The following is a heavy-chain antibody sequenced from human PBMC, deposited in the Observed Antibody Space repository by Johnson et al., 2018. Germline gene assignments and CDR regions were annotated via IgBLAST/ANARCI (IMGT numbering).Heavy chain of an antibody. J-gene: IGHJ6*03. CDR2: ISYDGNYK. Sequence: QVQLVQSGGGVVQPGRSLRLSCAASGFTFSSFSMHWVRQAPGKGLEWVAVISYDGNYKYYADSVKGRFTISRDSSKNTVYLQLNSRRAEDAAVYYCAKVKGIVVPSQHYMDVWGKGTTVTVSS. CDR3: AKVKGIVVPSQHYMDV. V-gene: IGHV3-30*18. D-gene: IGHD2-2*01. CDR1: GFTFSSFS.